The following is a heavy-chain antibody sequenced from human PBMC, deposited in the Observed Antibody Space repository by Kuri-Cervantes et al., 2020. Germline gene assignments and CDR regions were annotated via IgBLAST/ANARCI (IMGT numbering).Heavy chain of an antibody. CDR1: GGSISSSSYY. Sequence: GSLRLSCSVSGGSISSSSYYWGWIRQPPGEGLEWIGNIYYSGSTYYNPSLKSRVTISADTSKKQFSLKLSSVTAADTAVYYCARLDPRFGKSPFDYWGQGTLVTVSS. J-gene: IGHJ4*02. CDR3: ARLDPRFGKSPFDY. V-gene: IGHV4-39*01. D-gene: IGHD3-10*01. CDR2: IYYSGST.